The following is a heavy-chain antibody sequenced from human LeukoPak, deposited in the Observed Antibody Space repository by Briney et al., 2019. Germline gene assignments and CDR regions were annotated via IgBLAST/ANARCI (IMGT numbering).Heavy chain of an antibody. V-gene: IGHV3-30-3*01. CDR3: ANPARDYYCGGDCYSPLDY. CDR2: ISYDGSNK. Sequence: GGSLRLSCAASGFTFSSYAMHWVRQAPGKGLEWVAVISYDGSNKYYADSVKGRFTISRDNSKNTLYLQMNSLRAEDTAVYYCANPARDYYCGGDCYSPLDYWGQGTLVTVSS. CDR1: GFTFSSYA. D-gene: IGHD2-21*02. J-gene: IGHJ4*02.